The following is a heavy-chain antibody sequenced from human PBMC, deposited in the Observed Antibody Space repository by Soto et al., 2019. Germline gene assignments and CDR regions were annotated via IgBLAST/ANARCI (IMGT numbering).Heavy chain of an antibody. Sequence: GGSLRLSCAASAISFNTYGVTWVRQAPGKGLEWVSTVTVTGGSTYYADSVKGRFTISRDRSNYTVSLLLNSLRVEDTAIYYCARQRSPEGWFVPWGQGTLVTVSS. CDR2: VTVTGGST. CDR1: AISFNTYG. D-gene: IGHD3-10*01. V-gene: IGHV3-23*01. CDR3: ARQRSPEGWFVP. J-gene: IGHJ5*02.